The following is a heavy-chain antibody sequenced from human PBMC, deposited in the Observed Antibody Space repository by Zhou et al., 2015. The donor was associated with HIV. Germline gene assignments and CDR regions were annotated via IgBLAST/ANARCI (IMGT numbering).Heavy chain of an antibody. D-gene: IGHD5-24*01. V-gene: IGHV3-9*01. CDR1: GFTFDDYA. CDR3: AKDRAPPGSEMHYFDS. CDR2: ISWNSGRI. Sequence: EVQLVESGGGLVQPGRSLRLSCAASGFTFDDYAMHWVRQAPGKGLEWVSGISWNSGRIGYADSVKGRFTISRDDSKNTVSLQLSSLRVNDTAIYYCAKDRAPPGSEMHYFDSWGQGTLVIVSS. J-gene: IGHJ4*02.